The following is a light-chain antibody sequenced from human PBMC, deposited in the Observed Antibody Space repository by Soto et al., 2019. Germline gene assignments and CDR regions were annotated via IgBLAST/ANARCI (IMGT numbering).Light chain of an antibody. J-gene: IGKJ1*01. CDR1: QGVSRGY. CDR3: QQYGGSPWT. Sequence: SALRQSPGTLSLSPGERSTLSCRASQGVSRGYLAWYQQKAGQAPRLLIYVVSSRATGVSHRFSGSGSGTDFSLTISRLEPEDLAVYYCQQYGGSPWTFGQGTKVDIK. V-gene: IGKV3-20*01. CDR2: VVS.